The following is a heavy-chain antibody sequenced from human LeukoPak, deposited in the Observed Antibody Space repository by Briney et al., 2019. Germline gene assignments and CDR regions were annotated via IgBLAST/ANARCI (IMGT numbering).Heavy chain of an antibody. CDR3: ASRASYYDSSGYLTDYYYYMDV. D-gene: IGHD3-22*01. J-gene: IGHJ6*03. V-gene: IGHV3-66*01. CDR2: IYSGGST. CDR1: GFSVSSNY. Sequence: AGGSLRLSCAASGFSVSSNYMSWVRQAPGKGLEWVSVIYSGGSTYYADSVKGRFTISRDNSKNTLYLQMNSLRAEGTAVYYCASRASYYDSSGYLTDYYYYMDVWGKGTTVTISS.